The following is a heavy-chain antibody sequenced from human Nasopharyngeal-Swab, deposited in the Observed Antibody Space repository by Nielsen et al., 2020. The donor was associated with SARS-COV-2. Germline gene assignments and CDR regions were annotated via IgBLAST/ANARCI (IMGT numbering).Heavy chain of an antibody. V-gene: IGHV3-30*04. Sequence: GGSLRLSCAASGFTFSSSAMHWVHLAPGKGLEWVAVISYDGSNEYYADSVKGRFTISRDNSKDTLYLQMNSMRLEDTAFYYCARDYDVFTGYPSHFFDHWGQGTLVTVSS. D-gene: IGHD3-9*01. CDR1: GFTFSSSA. CDR3: ARDYDVFTGYPSHFFDH. CDR2: ISYDGSNE. J-gene: IGHJ4*02.